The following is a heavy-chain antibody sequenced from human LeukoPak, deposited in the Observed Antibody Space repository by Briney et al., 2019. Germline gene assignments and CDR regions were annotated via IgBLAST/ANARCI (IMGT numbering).Heavy chain of an antibody. CDR3: ARVGWYGSGSYYNVDY. V-gene: IGHV1-69*13. Sequence: GASVKVSCKASGGTFSSYAISWVRQAPGQGLEWMGGIIPIFGTANYAQKFQGGVTITADESTSTAYMELSSLRSEDTAVYYCARVGWYGSGSYYNVDYWGQGTLVTVSS. CDR1: GGTFSSYA. CDR2: IIPIFGTA. D-gene: IGHD3-10*01. J-gene: IGHJ4*02.